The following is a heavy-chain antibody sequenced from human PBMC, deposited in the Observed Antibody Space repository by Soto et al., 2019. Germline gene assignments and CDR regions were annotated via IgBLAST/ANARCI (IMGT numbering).Heavy chain of an antibody. D-gene: IGHD3-10*01. CDR3: ARGVGFGELFYWFDP. CDR1: GFTFSSYD. Sequence: EVQLVESGGGLVQPGGSLRLSCAASGFTFSSYDMHWVRQATGKGLEWVSAIGTAGDTYYPGSVKGRFTISRENAKNSFYLQMNSLRSGDTGVYYCARGVGFGELFYWFDPWGQGTLVTVPS. V-gene: IGHV3-13*01. CDR2: IGTAGDT. J-gene: IGHJ5*02.